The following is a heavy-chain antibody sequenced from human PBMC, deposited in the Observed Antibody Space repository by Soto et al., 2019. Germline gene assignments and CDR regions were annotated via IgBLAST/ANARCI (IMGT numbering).Heavy chain of an antibody. CDR3: ARGGGSYYHYNWFDP. CDR2: INSDGSST. J-gene: IGHJ5*02. Sequence: GPQRLPSTAAGVTFISFGMHWIIQTQGKGLVCVSRINSDGSSTSYADSVKGRFTISRDNAKNTLYLQMNSLRAEDTAVYYCARGGGSYYHYNWFDPWAQGTLLTVSS. V-gene: IGHV3-74*01. CDR1: GVTFISFG. D-gene: IGHD1-26*01.